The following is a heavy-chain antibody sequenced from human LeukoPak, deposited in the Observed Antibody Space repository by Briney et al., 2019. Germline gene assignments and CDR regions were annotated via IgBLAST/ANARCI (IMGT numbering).Heavy chain of an antibody. CDR1: GGSISSYY. CDR3: AREAAIAGDEDAFDI. CDR2: IYYSGST. D-gene: IGHD6-13*01. Sequence: PSETLPLTCTVSGGSISSYYWSWIRQPPGKGLEWIGYIYYSGSTNYNPSLKSRVTISVDTSKNQFSLKLSSVTAADTAVYHCAREAAIAGDEDAFDIWGQGTMVTVSS. V-gene: IGHV4-59*01. J-gene: IGHJ3*02.